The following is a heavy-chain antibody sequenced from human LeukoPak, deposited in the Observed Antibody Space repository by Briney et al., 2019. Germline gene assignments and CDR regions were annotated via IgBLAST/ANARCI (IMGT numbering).Heavy chain of an antibody. CDR3: ARVEIFGVAHT. Sequence: ASVKVSCKASGYTFTSSSISWVRRAPGQGHEWMGWISAYNGNTNYAQKLQGRVTMTTDTSTSTAYMELRSLRSDDTAVYYCARVEIFGVAHTWGQGTLVTVSS. V-gene: IGHV1-18*01. CDR1: GYTFTSSS. D-gene: IGHD3-3*01. CDR2: ISAYNGNT. J-gene: IGHJ5*02.